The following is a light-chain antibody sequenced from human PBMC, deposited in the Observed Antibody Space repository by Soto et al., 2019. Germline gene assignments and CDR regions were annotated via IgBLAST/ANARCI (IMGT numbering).Light chain of an antibody. Sequence: AIQLTQSPSSLSASVGDRVTITCRAIQGISSALAWYQQKPGKAPKVLIYDASSLESGVPSRFSGSESGTDFTLTISSLQPEDFATYYCQQFNSYPHTFGQGTKLEIK. V-gene: IGKV1-13*02. CDR1: QGISSA. J-gene: IGKJ2*01. CDR3: QQFNSYPHT. CDR2: DAS.